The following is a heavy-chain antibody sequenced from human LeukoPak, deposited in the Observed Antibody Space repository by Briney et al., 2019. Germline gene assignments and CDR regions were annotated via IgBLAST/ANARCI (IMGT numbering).Heavy chain of an antibody. J-gene: IGHJ4*02. CDR1: GFTFSSYS. D-gene: IGHD3-10*01. V-gene: IGHV3-48*01. CDR2: ISSSSSTI. CDR3: AATSPIYYYGSGSYYNSFDY. Sequence: GGPLRLSCAASGFTFSSYSMNWVRQAPGKGLEWVSYISSSSSTIYYADSVKGRFTISRDNAKNSLYLQMNSLRAEDTAVYYCAATSPIYYYGSGSYYNSFDYWGQGTLVTVSS.